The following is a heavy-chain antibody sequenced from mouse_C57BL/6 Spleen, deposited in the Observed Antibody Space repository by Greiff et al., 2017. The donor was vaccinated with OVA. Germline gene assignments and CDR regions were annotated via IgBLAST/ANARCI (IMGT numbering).Heavy chain of an antibody. Sequence: QVQLKQSGAELVRPGASVKLSCKASGYTFTDYYINWVKQRPGQGLEWIARIYPGSGNTYYNEKFKGKATLTAEKSSSTAYMQLSSLTSEDSAVYFCARGGGLLHYFDYWGQGTTLTVSS. CDR2: IYPGSGNT. V-gene: IGHV1-76*01. CDR3: ARGGGLLHYFDY. D-gene: IGHD2-3*01. CDR1: GYTFTDYY. J-gene: IGHJ2*01.